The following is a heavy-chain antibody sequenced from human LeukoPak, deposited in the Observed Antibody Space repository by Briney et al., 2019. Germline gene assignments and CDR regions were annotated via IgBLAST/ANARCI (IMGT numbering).Heavy chain of an antibody. CDR3: ARVRDGYNHWYFDL. Sequence: PSQTLSLTCTVSGGSISSGSYYWSWIRQPAGKGLEWIGRIYTSGSTNYNPSLKSRVTISVDTSKNQFSLKLSSVTAADTAVYYCARVRDGYNHWYFDLWGRGTLVTVSS. CDR1: GGSISSGSYY. D-gene: IGHD5-24*01. J-gene: IGHJ2*01. V-gene: IGHV4-61*02. CDR2: IYTSGST.